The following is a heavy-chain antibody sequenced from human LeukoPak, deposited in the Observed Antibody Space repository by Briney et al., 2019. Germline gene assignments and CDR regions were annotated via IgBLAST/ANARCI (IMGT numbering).Heavy chain of an antibody. CDR2: IYYSGST. V-gene: IGHV4-59*12. CDR3: TRDMGYYDSSGYHSYGMDV. J-gene: IGHJ6*02. Sequence: SETLSLTCTVSGGSISNYHWSWIRQPPGKGLEWIGYIYYSGSTNYNPSLKSRVTISLDTSKNQFSLKLRSVTAADTAVYYCTRDMGYYDSSGYHSYGMDVWGQGTTVTVSS. CDR1: GGSISNYH. D-gene: IGHD3-22*01.